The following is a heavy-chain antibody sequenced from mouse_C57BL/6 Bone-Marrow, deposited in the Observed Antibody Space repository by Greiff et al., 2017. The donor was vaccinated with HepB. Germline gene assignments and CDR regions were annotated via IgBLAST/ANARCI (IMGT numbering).Heavy chain of an antibody. CDR3: AIIYYGNYFDY. J-gene: IGHJ2*01. CDR2: IYPGSGNT. D-gene: IGHD2-1*01. CDR1: GYTFTDYY. Sequence: VQRVESGAELVRPGASVKLSCKASGYTFTDYYINWVKQRPGQGLEWIARIYPGSGNTYYNEKFKGKATLTAEKSSSTAYMQLSSLTSEDSAVYFCAIIYYGNYFDYWGQGTTLTVSS. V-gene: IGHV1-76*01.